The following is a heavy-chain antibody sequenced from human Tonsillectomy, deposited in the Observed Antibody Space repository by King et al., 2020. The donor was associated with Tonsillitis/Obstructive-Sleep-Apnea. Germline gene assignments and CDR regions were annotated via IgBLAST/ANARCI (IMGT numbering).Heavy chain of an antibody. CDR2: IKEDESEK. J-gene: IGHJ6*03. V-gene: IGHV3-7*04. Sequence: DEQLVQSGGGFVQPGGSLRLSCAASGFTFRSYLMSWVRQAPGKGLEWVANIKEDESEKKYVDSVKGRFTISRDNRKNLLYLQMNGLRVEDTAVYYCARAETGSYYYHIDVWGKGTTVTVSS. CDR1: GFTFRSYL. D-gene: IGHD3-10*01. CDR3: ARAETGSYYYHIDV.